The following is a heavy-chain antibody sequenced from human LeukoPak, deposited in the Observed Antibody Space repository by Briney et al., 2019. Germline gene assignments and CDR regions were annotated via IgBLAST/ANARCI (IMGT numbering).Heavy chain of an antibody. J-gene: IGHJ4*02. CDR3: ASGGERYSSGWYGDY. CDR1: GYTFTGYY. Sequence: ASVKVSCKASGYTFTGYYMHWVRQAPGQGLEWMGWINPSSGGTKYAQKFQGRVTMTRDTSISTAYMELSRLTSDDTAVYYCASGGERYSSGWYGDYWGQGTLVTVSS. CDR2: INPSSGGT. V-gene: IGHV1-2*02. D-gene: IGHD6-19*01.